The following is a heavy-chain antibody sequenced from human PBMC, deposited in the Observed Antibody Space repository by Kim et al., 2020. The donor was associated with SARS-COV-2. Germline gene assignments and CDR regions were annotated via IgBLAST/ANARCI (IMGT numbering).Heavy chain of an antibody. CDR3: ARDTAAAMDV. D-gene: IGHD6-25*01. J-gene: IGHJ6*02. V-gene: IGHV3-72*01. CDR2: T. Sequence: TTYAPAVKGRVSVSRENSKNSLYLQRNRLKSEDTAVYYCARDTAAAMDVWGQGTTVTVSS.